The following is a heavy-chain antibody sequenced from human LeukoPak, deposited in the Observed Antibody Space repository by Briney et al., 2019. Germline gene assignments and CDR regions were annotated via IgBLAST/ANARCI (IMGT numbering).Heavy chain of an antibody. CDR2: INHSGST. V-gene: IGHV4-34*01. CDR1: GGSFSGYY. Sequence: SETLSLTCAVYGGSFSGYYWSWIRQPPGKGLEWIGEINHSGSTNYNPSLKSRVTISVDTSKNQFSLKLSSVTAADTAVYYCSPMVRGVIYWGQGTLVTVSS. CDR3: SPMVRGVIY. J-gene: IGHJ4*02. D-gene: IGHD3-10*01.